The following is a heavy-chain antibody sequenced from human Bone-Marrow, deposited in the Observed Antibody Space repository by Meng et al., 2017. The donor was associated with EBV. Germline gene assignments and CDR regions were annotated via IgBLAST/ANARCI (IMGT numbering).Heavy chain of an antibody. J-gene: IGHJ4*02. CDR2: LIPMSDAP. CDR3: ASESGRGFTPDY. CDR1: GGTFRSDA. Sequence: QVQLLRSGASVKKPGSSVKVPCKTSGGTFRSDAISWVRQAPGQGLEWMGGLIPMSDAPHYAQKFQGRVTITADESTSTHYMDLSGLRSEDTAVYYCASESGRGFTPDYWGQGTLVTVSS. V-gene: IGHV1-69*01. D-gene: IGHD3-10*01.